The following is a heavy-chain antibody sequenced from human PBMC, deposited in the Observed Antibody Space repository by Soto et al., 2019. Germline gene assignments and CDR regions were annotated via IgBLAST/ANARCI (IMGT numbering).Heavy chain of an antibody. Sequence: GGSLRLSCAASGLTFSSYNMNWVRQAPGKGLEWVSYISSSGSTIYYADSVKGRFTISRDNAKNSLYLQMNSLRAEDTAVYYCARVAYYYDSSGYFYWGQGTLVTVSS. CDR3: ARVAYYYDSSGYFY. CDR2: ISSSGSTI. D-gene: IGHD3-22*01. J-gene: IGHJ4*02. V-gene: IGHV3-48*01. CDR1: GLTFSSYN.